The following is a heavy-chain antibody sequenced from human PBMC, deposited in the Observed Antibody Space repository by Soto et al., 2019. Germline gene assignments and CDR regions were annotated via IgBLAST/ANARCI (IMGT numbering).Heavy chain of an antibody. V-gene: IGHV3-11*06. Sequence: LRLSCTASGFAFSDYSMSWIRQAPGKGLEWVSYITGGSAYTNYADSVKGRFSISRDNTKNSLFLQMNSLRAEDTALYYCARDRTSVGPYKTGAMDVWGQGTTVTVSS. CDR1: GFAFSDYS. J-gene: IGHJ6*02. CDR2: ITGGSAYT. D-gene: IGHD1-1*01. CDR3: ARDRTSVGPYKTGAMDV.